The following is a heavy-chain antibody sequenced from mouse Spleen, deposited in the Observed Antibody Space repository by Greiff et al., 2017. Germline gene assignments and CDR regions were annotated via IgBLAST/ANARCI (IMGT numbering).Heavy chain of an antibody. V-gene: IGHV1-4*01. Sequence: QVQLQQSGAELARPGASVKMSCKASGYTFTSYTMHWVKQRPGQGLEWIGYINPSSGYTKYNQKFKDKATLTADKSSSTAYMQLSSLTSEDSAVYYCARSGTYYDYDEYYFDYWGQGTTLTVSS. CDR1: GYTFTSYT. D-gene: IGHD2-4*01. CDR3: ARSGTYYDYDEYYFDY. CDR2: INPSSGYT. J-gene: IGHJ2*01.